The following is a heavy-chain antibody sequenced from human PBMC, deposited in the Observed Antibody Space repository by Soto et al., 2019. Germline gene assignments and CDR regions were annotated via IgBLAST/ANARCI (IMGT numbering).Heavy chain of an antibody. J-gene: IGHJ3*02. Sequence: PGGSLRLSCAASGFTFSSYAMHWVRQAPGKGLEWVAVISYDGSNKYYADSVKGRFTISRDNSKNTLYLQMNSLRAEDTAVYYCARDPRVVVAAVWGGDAFEIWGQGTMVTVSS. CDR3: ARDPRVVVAAVWGGDAFEI. D-gene: IGHD2-15*01. V-gene: IGHV3-30-3*01. CDR2: ISYDGSNK. CDR1: GFTFSSYA.